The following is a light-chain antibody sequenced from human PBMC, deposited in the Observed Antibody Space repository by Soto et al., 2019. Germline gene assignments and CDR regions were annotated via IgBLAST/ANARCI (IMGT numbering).Light chain of an antibody. J-gene: IGLJ1*01. CDR2: EVI. V-gene: IGLV2-14*01. CDR1: NSDVNY. Sequence: QSAVTQPASVSGAPGQSITISCTGTNSDVNYVSWHQQHPGKAPKLMIYEVINRSSGVSTRFSGSKSGNTASLTISGLQAEDEADYYCSSSTSSNTFVFGTGTKVTVL. CDR3: SSSTSSNTFV.